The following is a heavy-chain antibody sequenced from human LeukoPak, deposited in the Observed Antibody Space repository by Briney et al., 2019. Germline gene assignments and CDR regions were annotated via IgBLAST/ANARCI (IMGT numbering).Heavy chain of an antibody. V-gene: IGHV3-30-3*01. CDR1: GFTFSSYA. J-gene: IGHJ3*02. Sequence: GRSLRLSCAASGFTFSSYAMHWVRQAPGKGLEWVAVISYDGSNKYYADSVKGRFTISRDNSKNTLYLQMNSLSAEDTAVYYCARDRYSGSYYEDDAFDIWGQGTMVTVSS. D-gene: IGHD1-26*01. CDR3: ARDRYSGSYYEDDAFDI. CDR2: ISYDGSNK.